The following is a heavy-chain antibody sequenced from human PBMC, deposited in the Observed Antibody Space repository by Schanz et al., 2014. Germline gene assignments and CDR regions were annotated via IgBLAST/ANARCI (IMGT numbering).Heavy chain of an antibody. D-gene: IGHD3-3*02. CDR3: ARHLVNAYGMDV. V-gene: IGHV4-34*01. J-gene: IGHJ6*02. CDR1: GGPFSGYF. CDR2: IHHSGSI. Sequence: QVQLQQWGAGLLKPSETLSLTCAVYGGPFSGYFWSWIRQSPGKGLQWIGEIHHSGSIIYNPSLGSGVPITRDTSKTKFFLKVTFVTAADTAVYYCARHLVNAYGMDVWGQGTAVTVSS.